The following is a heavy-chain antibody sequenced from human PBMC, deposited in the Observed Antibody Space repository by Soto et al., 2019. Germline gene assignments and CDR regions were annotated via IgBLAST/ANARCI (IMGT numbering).Heavy chain of an antibody. CDR1: GFTFSSYE. CDR2: ISSSGSTI. Sequence: GGSLRLSCAASGFTFSSYEMNWVRQAPGKGLEWVSYISSSGSTIYYADSVKGRFTISRDNAKNSLYLQMNSLRAEDTAVYYCARGGGYCTPTSCAIDSWGRGTPVTVSS. J-gene: IGHJ4*02. D-gene: IGHD2-8*01. V-gene: IGHV3-48*03. CDR3: ARGGGYCTPTSCAIDS.